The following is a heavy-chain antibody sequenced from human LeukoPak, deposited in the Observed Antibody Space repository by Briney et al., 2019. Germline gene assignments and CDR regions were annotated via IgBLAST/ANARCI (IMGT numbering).Heavy chain of an antibody. V-gene: IGHV1-18*01. D-gene: IGHD6-19*01. Sequence: ASVKVSCKASGYTFTSYGISWVRQAPGQGLEGMGWISAYNGNTNYAQKLQGRVTMTTDTSTSTAYMELRSLRSDDTAVYYCARDPSSGWYENWFDPWGQGTLVTVSS. CDR3: ARDPSSGWYENWFDP. CDR2: ISAYNGNT. J-gene: IGHJ5*02. CDR1: GYTFTSYG.